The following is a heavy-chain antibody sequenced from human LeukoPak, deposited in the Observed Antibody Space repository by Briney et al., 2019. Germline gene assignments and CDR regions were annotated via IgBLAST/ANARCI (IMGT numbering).Heavy chain of an antibody. CDR2: ISSYNANT. J-gene: IGHJ6*03. Sequence: GASVKVSCKTSGYSFPTYGITWVRQAPGQGLEWMGWISSYNANTNYAQNFQGRVSMTTDTSTNTAYLELRGLRPNDTAVYFCASPAKGAYFSYYMDVWGKGTTVTVSS. D-gene: IGHD2-2*01. CDR1: GYSFPTYG. CDR3: ASPAKGAYFSYYMDV. V-gene: IGHV1-18*01.